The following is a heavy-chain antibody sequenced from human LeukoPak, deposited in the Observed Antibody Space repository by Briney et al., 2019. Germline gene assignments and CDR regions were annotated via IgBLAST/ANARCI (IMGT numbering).Heavy chain of an antibody. Sequence: GGSLRLSCEASGFTFGSYAMYWVRQAPGKGLEWVAGIFGSGGSPHYADSVKGRFTISRDNSQNTVYLHINSLRAEDTAVYYCGKTTVGYSSGQKPAWPVDYWGQGTLVTVSS. J-gene: IGHJ4*02. V-gene: IGHV3-23*01. CDR3: GKTTVGYSSGQKPAWPVDY. CDR2: IFGSGGSP. CDR1: GFTFGSYA. D-gene: IGHD5-18*01.